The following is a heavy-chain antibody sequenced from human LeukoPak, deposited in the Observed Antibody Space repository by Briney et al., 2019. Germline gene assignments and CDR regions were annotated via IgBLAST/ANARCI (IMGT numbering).Heavy chain of an antibody. D-gene: IGHD3-10*01. CDR1: GYTFTSYG. CDR3: ARDLANYYGSGPPRSSDY. CDR2: ISAYNGNT. Sequence: ASVKVSCKASGYTFTSYGISWVRQAPGQGLEWMGWISAYNGNTNYAQKLQGRVTMTTDTSTSTAYMELRSLRAEDTALYYCARDLANYYGSGPPRSSDYWGQGTLVTVSS. V-gene: IGHV1-18*01. J-gene: IGHJ4*02.